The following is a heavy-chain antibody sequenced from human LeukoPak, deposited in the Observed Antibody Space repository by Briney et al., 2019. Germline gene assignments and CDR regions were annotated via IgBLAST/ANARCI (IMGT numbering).Heavy chain of an antibody. J-gene: IGHJ6*03. CDR1: GYTFSTYG. D-gene: IGHD6-13*01. V-gene: IGHV1-18*01. CDR2: ISDYNGNT. CDR3: ARSKGDSSTYFNYYYYMDV. Sequence: ASVKVSCKASGYTFSTYGISWVRQAPGQGLEWMGWISDYNGNTNYAQKFQGRVTMTTDTSTSTAYMELRSLRSDDTAVYFCARSKGDSSTYFNYYYYMDVWGKGTTVTISS.